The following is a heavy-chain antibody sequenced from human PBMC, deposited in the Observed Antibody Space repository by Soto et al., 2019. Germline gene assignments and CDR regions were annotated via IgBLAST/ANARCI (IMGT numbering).Heavy chain of an antibody. Sequence: SETLSLTCTVSGGSISSYYWSWIRQPPGKGLEWIGEINHSGSTNYDPSLKSRVTIPVDTSKNQFSLKLSSVTAADTAVYYCARGAARRHMDVWGKGTTVTVSS. CDR2: INHSGST. D-gene: IGHD6-6*01. CDR1: GGSISSYY. V-gene: IGHV4-34*01. J-gene: IGHJ6*03. CDR3: ARGAARRHMDV.